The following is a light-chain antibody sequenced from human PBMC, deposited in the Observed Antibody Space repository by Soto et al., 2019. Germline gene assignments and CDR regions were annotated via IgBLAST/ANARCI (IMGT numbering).Light chain of an antibody. J-gene: IGKJ5*01. V-gene: IGKV3-15*01. CDR1: QSISTS. CDR2: AAS. CDR3: HPYSTWLPNP. Sequence: SQSISTSLAWYQQTHGQAPRLLIYAASARATGIPARFSGSGSGTEFTLTISSLQSEDFAVQYCHPYSTWLPNPFGERTRLE.